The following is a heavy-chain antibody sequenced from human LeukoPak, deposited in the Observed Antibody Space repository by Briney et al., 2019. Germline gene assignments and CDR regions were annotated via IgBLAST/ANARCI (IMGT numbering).Heavy chain of an antibody. CDR3: AKDPSPYYGDYVNYFDY. V-gene: IGHV3-9*01. J-gene: IGHJ4*02. D-gene: IGHD4-17*01. CDR2: ISWNSGSI. Sequence: GGSLRLSCAASGFTFDDYAMHWVRQAPGKGLEWVSGISWNSGSIGYADSVKGRFTISRDNAKNSLYLQMNSLRAEDTALYYCAKDPSPYYGDYVNYFDYWGQGTLVTVSS. CDR1: GFTFDDYA.